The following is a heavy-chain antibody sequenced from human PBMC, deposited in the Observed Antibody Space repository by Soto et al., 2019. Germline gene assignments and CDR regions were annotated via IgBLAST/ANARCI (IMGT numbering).Heavy chain of an antibody. CDR1: GYTFTSYA. J-gene: IGHJ5*02. V-gene: IGHV1-3*01. CDR3: ARAPTYVWGSYRYNGGGEELDP. Sequence: ASVKVSCKASGYTFTSYAMHWVRQAPGQRLEWMGWINAGNGNTKYSQKFQGRVTITRDTSASTAYMELSSLRSEDTAVYYCARAPTYVWGSYRYNGGGEELDPWGQGTLVTVSS. D-gene: IGHD3-16*02. CDR2: INAGNGNT.